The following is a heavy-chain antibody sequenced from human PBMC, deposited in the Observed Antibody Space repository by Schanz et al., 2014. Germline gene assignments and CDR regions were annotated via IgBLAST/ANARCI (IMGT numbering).Heavy chain of an antibody. J-gene: IGHJ5*02. CDR1: GYAFTTYG. V-gene: IGHV1-18*01. Sequence: QAQLVQSGAEVKKPGASVRVSCKVSGYAFTTYGISWVRQAPGQGLEWMGWISAYTNNTNYAQKVQGRVTMTTDTSTGTAYMELRSLRSDDTAVYYCARDRRRYCSTASCLHDNWFDPWGQGTLVIVSS. CDR2: ISAYTNNT. D-gene: IGHD2-2*01. CDR3: ARDRRRYCSTASCLHDNWFDP.